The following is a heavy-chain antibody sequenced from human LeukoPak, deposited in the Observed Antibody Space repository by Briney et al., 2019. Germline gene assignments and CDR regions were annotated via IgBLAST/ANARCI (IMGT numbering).Heavy chain of an antibody. CDR1: GYTFTGYY. CDR3: ARYIGGPYSSLDY. Sequence: VKVSCKXSGYTFTGYYMHWVRQAPGQGLEWMGRINPNSGGTNYAQKFQGRVTMTRDTSISTAYMELSRLRSDDTAVYYCARYIGGPYSSLDYWGQGTLVTVSS. J-gene: IGHJ4*02. D-gene: IGHD6-19*01. CDR2: INPNSGGT. V-gene: IGHV1-2*06.